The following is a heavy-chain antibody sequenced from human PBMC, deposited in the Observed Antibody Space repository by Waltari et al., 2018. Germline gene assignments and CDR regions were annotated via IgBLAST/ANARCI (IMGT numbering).Heavy chain of an antibody. J-gene: IGHJ4*02. V-gene: IGHV4-39*07. CDR3: ARGLPVDY. Sequence: QLQLQESGPGLVKPSETLSLTCTVSGGSISSSSYYWGWIRQPPGKGLEWIGSIYYSGSTYYNRDLKSRVTIAGDPSKNRVSLKLSSVTAADTAVYYCARGLPVDYWGQGTLVTVSS. CDR1: GGSISSSSYY. CDR2: IYYSGST.